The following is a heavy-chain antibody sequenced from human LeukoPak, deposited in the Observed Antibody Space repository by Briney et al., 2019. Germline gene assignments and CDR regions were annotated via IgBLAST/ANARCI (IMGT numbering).Heavy chain of an antibody. CDR2: IYYSGST. CDR3: ARGGYSYGFFDY. V-gene: IGHV4-59*01. J-gene: IGHJ4*02. CDR1: GGSISSYY. D-gene: IGHD5-18*01. Sequence: SETLSLTCTVSGGSISSYYWSWIRQPPGKGLEWIGYIYYSGSTNCNPSLKSRVTISVDTSKNQFSLKLSSVTAADTAVYYCARGGYSYGFFDYWGQGTLVTVSS.